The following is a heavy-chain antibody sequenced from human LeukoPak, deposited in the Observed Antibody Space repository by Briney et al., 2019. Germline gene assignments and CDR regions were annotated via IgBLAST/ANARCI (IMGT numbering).Heavy chain of an antibody. Sequence: KPSETLSLTCAVYGGSFSGHYWSWIRQPPGKGLEWIGEINHSGSTNYNPSLKSRVTILVDTSKDQFSLKLSSVTAADTAVYYCAREVQHYAGSVYDHDAFDIWGQGTMVTVS. J-gene: IGHJ3*02. CDR3: AREVQHYAGSVYDHDAFDI. V-gene: IGHV4-34*01. D-gene: IGHD3-22*01. CDR2: INHSGST. CDR1: GGSFSGHY.